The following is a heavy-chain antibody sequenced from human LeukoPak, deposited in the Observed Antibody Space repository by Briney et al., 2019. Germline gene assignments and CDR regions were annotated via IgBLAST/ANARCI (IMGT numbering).Heavy chain of an antibody. CDR1: GFTFSSYA. V-gene: IGHV3-64*01. Sequence: GGALRLSCAASGFTFSSYAMHWVRQAPGKGLEDVSAISSKGGSTYYANSVKGRFTISRDNSKNTLYLQIGSLRAEDMAVYYCARDRDSYGYSRFPLYYYYSGMDVWGQGTTVTVSS. J-gene: IGHJ6*02. CDR3: ARDRDSYGYSRFPLYYYYSGMDV. CDR2: ISSKGGST. D-gene: IGHD5-18*01.